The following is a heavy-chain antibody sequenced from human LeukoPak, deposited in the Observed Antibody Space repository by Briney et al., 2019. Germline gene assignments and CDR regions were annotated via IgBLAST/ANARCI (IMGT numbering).Heavy chain of an antibody. Sequence: SVKASCKASGGTFSSYTISWVRQAPGQGLEWMGRIIPILGIANYAQKFQGRVTITADKSTSTAYMELSSLRSEDTAVYYCARSGVNYYYDSSGLLYWGQGTLVTVSS. V-gene: IGHV1-69*02. CDR2: IIPILGIA. D-gene: IGHD3-22*01. CDR3: ARSGVNYYYDSSGLLY. CDR1: GGTFSSYT. J-gene: IGHJ4*02.